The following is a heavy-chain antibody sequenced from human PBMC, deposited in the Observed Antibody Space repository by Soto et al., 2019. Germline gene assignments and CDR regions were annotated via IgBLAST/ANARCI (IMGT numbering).Heavy chain of an antibody. Sequence: VQLLESGGGLVQPGGSLRLSCAVSGFTFSSFWMHWVRQAPGEGLVWFSRINTDGSSTSYEDSVKGRFTLSRDNATITLSLPMNRLRVEDTAMYYCAKRVVDTFGLSYWGPGTLVTVYS. CDR1: GFTFSSFW. CDR3: AKRVVDTFGLSY. D-gene: IGHD2-2*01. J-gene: IGHJ4*02. V-gene: IGHV3-74*01. CDR2: INTDGSST.